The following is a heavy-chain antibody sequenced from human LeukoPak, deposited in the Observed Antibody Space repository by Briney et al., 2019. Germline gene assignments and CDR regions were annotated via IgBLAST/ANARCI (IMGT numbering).Heavy chain of an antibody. CDR2: IYTSGST. J-gene: IGHJ4*02. D-gene: IGHD3-22*01. CDR3: ASGLYYYDSSGYFRTVDYFDY. V-gene: IGHV4-4*07. CDR1: GGSISSYY. Sequence: SETLSLTCTVSGGSISSYYWSWIRQPAGKGLEWIGRIYTSGSTYYNPSLKSRVTMSVDTSKNQFSLKLSSVTAADTAVYYCASGLYYYDSSGYFRTVDYFDYWGQGTLVTVSS.